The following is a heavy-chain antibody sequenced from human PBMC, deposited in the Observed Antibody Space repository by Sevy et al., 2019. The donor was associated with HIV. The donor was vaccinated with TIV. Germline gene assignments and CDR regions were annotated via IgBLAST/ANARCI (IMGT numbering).Heavy chain of an antibody. D-gene: IGHD1-26*01. CDR1: GYTLTELS. Sequence: ASVKVSCKVSGYTLTELSMHWVRQAPGKGLEWMGGFDPEDGETIYAQKFQGRVTMTEDTSTDTAYMELSSLRSEDTAVYYCATDTAREGSRNDAFDIWGQRTMVTVSS. J-gene: IGHJ3*02. CDR2: FDPEDGET. V-gene: IGHV1-24*01. CDR3: ATDTAREGSRNDAFDI.